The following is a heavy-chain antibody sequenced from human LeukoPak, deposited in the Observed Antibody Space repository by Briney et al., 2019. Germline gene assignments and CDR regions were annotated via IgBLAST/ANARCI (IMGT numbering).Heavy chain of an antibody. CDR3: ARRRRVVVPAATYYYYYYMDV. Sequence: GRSLRLSCAASGFTFSSYGMHWVRQAPGKGLEWVAVIWYDGSNKYYADSVKGRFTISRDNSKNTLYLQMNSLRAEDTAVYYCARRRRVVVPAATYYYYYYMDVWGKGTTVTVSS. J-gene: IGHJ6*03. CDR2: IWYDGSNK. D-gene: IGHD2-2*01. V-gene: IGHV3-33*01. CDR1: GFTFSSYG.